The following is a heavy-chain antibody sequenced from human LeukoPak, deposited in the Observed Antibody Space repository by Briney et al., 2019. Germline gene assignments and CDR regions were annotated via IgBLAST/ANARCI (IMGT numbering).Heavy chain of an antibody. CDR1: GGSISSYY. D-gene: IGHD3-16*01. CDR2: IYYSGRT. V-gene: IGHV4-59*01. CDR3: AREGGGSVEYYFDY. Sequence: PSETLSLTCTVSGGSISSYYWSWIRQPPGKGLEWIGYIYYSGRTDYNPSLKSRVTISVDTSKNQFSLKLSSVTAADTAVYYCAREGGGSVEYYFDYWGQGTLVTVSS. J-gene: IGHJ4*02.